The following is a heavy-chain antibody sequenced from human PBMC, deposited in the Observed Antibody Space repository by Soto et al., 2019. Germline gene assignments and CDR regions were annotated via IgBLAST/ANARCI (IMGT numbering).Heavy chain of an antibody. Sequence: GASVKVSCKVSGYTLTELSMHWVRQTPEKGLEWMGGFDPEDGETFYAQKFQGTVTMTEDTSTDTAYMELSSLRSEDTAVYYCATVGGSGRPHFAYWGPGTLVTVSS. CDR2: FDPEDGET. J-gene: IGHJ4*02. V-gene: IGHV1-24*01. CDR1: GYTLTELS. CDR3: ATVGGSGRPHFAY. D-gene: IGHD6-25*01.